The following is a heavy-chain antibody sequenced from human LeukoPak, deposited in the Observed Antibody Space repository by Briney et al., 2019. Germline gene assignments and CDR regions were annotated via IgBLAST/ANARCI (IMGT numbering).Heavy chain of an antibody. D-gene: IGHD1-26*01. J-gene: IGHJ4*02. CDR2: IYYSGST. CDR3: ARAGVGATIRVLDY. CDR1: GGSISSGGYY. Sequence: SETLSLTCTVSGGSISSGGYYWSWIRQHPGKGLEWIGYIYYSGSTYYNPSLKSRVTISVDTSKNQFSLKLSSVTAADTAVYYCARAGVGATIRVLDYWGQGTLVTVSS. V-gene: IGHV4-31*03.